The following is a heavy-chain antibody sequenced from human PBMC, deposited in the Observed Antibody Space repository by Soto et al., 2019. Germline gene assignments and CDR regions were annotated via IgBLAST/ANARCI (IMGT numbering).Heavy chain of an antibody. D-gene: IGHD3-9*01. CDR3: ARVSRDILTGYYTKAFDY. J-gene: IGHJ4*02. Sequence: RASVKVSCKASGYTFTSYDINCVRQATGQGLEWMGWMNPNSGNTGYAQKFQGRVTMTRNTSISTAYMELSSLRSEDTAVYYCARVSRDILTGYYTKAFDYWGQGTLVTVSS. CDR1: GYTFTSYD. CDR2: MNPNSGNT. V-gene: IGHV1-8*01.